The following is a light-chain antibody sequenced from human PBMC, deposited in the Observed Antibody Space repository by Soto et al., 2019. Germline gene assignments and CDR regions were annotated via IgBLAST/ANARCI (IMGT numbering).Light chain of an antibody. Sequence: SVLTQPPSVSAAPGQKVTISCSGSGSNIGNNYVSWYQQLPGTAPKLLIYDNNKRPSGIPDRFSGSKSGTSATLGITGLQTWDEAHYYCGTWDSSLSAGVFGTWTQLTDL. CDR1: GSNIGNNY. V-gene: IGLV1-51*01. CDR3: GTWDSSLSAGV. J-gene: IGLJ1*01. CDR2: DNN.